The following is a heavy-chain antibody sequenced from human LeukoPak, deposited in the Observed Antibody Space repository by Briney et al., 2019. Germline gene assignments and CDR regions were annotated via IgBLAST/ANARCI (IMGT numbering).Heavy chain of an antibody. CDR2: VCAYNGNP. J-gene: IGHJ1*01. CDR1: VCILPQYG. CDR3: AREEPSRWDIVVVPAAIDTDAEYFQH. Sequence: AAVNVSRQASVCILPQYGISWLGPAAGRGLNGMGWVCAYNGNPHLAQKLQGRVTMTTDTSTSTAYMELRSLRSDDTAVYYCAREEPSRWDIVVVPAAIDTDAEYFQHWGQGTLVTVSS. D-gene: IGHD2-2*01. V-gene: IGHV1-18*01.